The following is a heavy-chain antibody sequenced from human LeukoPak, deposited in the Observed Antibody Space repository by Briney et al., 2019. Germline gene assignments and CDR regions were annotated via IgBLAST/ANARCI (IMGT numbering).Heavy chain of an antibody. CDR1: GFTFTDTY. J-gene: IGHJ4*02. CDR2: ISPSGTDI. CDR3: ARIDFGRWFSFDY. V-gene: IGHV3-11*04. Sequence: GGSLRLSCAVSGFTFTDTYMTWIRQAPGKGLESLSYISPSGTDISYADSVKGRFTISRDNAKNSLYLQMNSLRAEDTAVYYCARIDFGRWFSFDYWGQGTLVTVSP. D-gene: IGHD3-10*01.